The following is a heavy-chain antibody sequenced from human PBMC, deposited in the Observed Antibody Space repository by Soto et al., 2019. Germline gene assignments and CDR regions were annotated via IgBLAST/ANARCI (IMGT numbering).Heavy chain of an antibody. Sequence: SETLSLTCTVSGGSVSSGSYYWSWIRQPPGKGLEWIGYIYYSGSTNYNPSLKSRVTISVDTSKNQFSLKLSSVTAADTAVYYCARSITISVGMDVWGQGTTVTVSS. J-gene: IGHJ6*02. V-gene: IGHV4-61*01. CDR2: IYYSGST. CDR3: ARSITISVGMDV. CDR1: GGSVSSGSYY. D-gene: IGHD3-9*01.